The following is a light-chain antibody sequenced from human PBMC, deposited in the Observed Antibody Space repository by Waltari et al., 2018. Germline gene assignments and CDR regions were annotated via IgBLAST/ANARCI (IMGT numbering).Light chain of an antibody. J-gene: IGKJ3*01. CDR3: QQYGSSRFT. CDR2: GAS. V-gene: IGKV3-20*01. CDR1: QSVSSSY. Sequence: EIVLTPSPGTLTLSPGERAALSCRASQSVSSSYLAWYQQKPGQAPRLLIYGASSRATGIPDRFSGSGSGTDFTLTISRLEPEDFAVYYCQQYGSSRFTFGPGTKVGIK.